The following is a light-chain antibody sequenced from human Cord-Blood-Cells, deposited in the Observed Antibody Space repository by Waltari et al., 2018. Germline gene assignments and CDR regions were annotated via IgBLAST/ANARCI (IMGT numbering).Light chain of an antibody. V-gene: IGLV1-44*01. CDR3: AAWDYSLNGYV. Sequence: QSVLTQPPSASGTPGQRVTISCSGSSSNIGRNTVNWYQQLPGTAPKLLIYRNNPRPSGVPDRFSGSKSGTSASLAISGLQSEDEADYYCAAWDYSLNGYVFGTGTKVTVL. CDR2: RNN. CDR1: SSNIGRNT. J-gene: IGLJ1*01.